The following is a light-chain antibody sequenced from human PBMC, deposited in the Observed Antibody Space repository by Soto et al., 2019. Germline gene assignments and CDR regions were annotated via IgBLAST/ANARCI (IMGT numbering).Light chain of an antibody. CDR3: SSYTTSSTYV. J-gene: IGLJ1*01. CDR2: DVS. Sequence: QSVLTQPASVSGSPGQSITISCTGTSSDVGGYNYVSWYQQHPGKAPNLMIYDVSNRPSGVSNRSSGSKSGNTASLTISGLQAEDEADYYCSSYTTSSTYVFGTGTKVT. V-gene: IGLV2-14*03. CDR1: SSDVGGYNY.